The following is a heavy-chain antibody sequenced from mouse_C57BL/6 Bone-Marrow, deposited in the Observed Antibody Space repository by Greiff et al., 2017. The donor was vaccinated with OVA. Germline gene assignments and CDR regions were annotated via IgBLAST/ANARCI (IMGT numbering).Heavy chain of an antibody. V-gene: IGHV5-6*01. CDR3: ANIYYRNPPYAMDY. Sequence: EVHLVESGGDLVKPGGSLKLSCAASGFTFSSYGMSWVRQTPDKRLEWVATISSGGSYTYYPDSVKGRFTISRDNAKNTLYLQMSSLKSEDTAMYYCANIYYRNPPYAMDYWGQGTSVTVSS. D-gene: IGHD2-5*01. J-gene: IGHJ4*01. CDR1: GFTFSSYG. CDR2: ISSGGSYT.